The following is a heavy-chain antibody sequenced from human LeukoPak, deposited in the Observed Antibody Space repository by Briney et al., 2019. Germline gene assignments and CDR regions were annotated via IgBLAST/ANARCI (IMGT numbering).Heavy chain of an antibody. CDR3: ARDAYCSSTSCYVGAFDI. CDR1: GFTFSSYS. V-gene: IGHV3-21*01. J-gene: IGHJ3*02. D-gene: IGHD2-2*01. CDR2: ISSSSSDI. Sequence: GGSLRLSCAVSGFTFSSYSMNWVRQAPGKGLEWVSSISSSSSDIYYADSVKGRFTISRDNAKISLYLQMNSLRAEDTAVYYCARDAYCSSTSCYVGAFDIWGQGTMVTVSS.